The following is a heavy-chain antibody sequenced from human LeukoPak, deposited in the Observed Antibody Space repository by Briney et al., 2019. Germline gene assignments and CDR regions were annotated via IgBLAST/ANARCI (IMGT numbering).Heavy chain of an antibody. CDR3: ASLTRQGRVKYYYYYMDV. V-gene: IGHV4-34*01. D-gene: IGHD2-8*02. J-gene: IGHJ6*03. CDR1: GGSFSGYY. CDR2: INHSGST. Sequence: PSETLSLTCAVYGGSFSGYYWSWIRQPPGKGLEWIGEINHSGSTNYNPPLKSRVTISVDTSKNQFSLKLSSVTAADTAVYYCASLTRQGRVKYYYYYMDVWGKGTTVTVSS.